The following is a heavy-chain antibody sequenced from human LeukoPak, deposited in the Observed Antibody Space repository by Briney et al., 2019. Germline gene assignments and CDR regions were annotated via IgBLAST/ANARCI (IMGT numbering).Heavy chain of an antibody. Sequence: GGSLRLSCAASGFTFSSYAMSWVRQAPGKGLEWVSAISGSGGSTYYADSVKGRFTISRDNSKNTLYLQMNSLRAEDTAVYYCAKDRSSWYFLSPLDYWGQGTLVTASS. CDR1: GFTFSSYA. CDR3: AKDRSSWYFLSPLDY. D-gene: IGHD6-13*01. CDR2: ISGSGGST. J-gene: IGHJ4*02. V-gene: IGHV3-23*01.